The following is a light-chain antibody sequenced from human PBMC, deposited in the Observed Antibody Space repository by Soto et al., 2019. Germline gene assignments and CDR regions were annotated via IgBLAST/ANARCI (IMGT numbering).Light chain of an antibody. V-gene: IGKV3-20*01. CDR2: DAS. Sequence: EIVLTQSPDTLSLSPGESATLSCRASQSVRSERLAWYQQKRGQAPTLLIYDASTRATGVPDRFSGSGSGPEYTLTITRLEPEDFAVYSCQQYGFSPISFGRGTRLEI. J-gene: IGKJ5*01. CDR3: QQYGFSPIS. CDR1: QSVRSER.